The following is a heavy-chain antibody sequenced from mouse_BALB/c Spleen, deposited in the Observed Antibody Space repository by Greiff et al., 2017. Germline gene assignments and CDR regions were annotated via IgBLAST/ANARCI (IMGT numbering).Heavy chain of an antibody. CDR1: GFNIKDTY. CDR3: ARVRGHGYFDV. D-gene: IGHD3-3*01. J-gene: IGHJ1*01. Sequence: EVQLQQSGAELVKPGASVKLSCTASGFNIKDTYMHWVKQRPEQGLEWIGRIDPANGNTKYDPKFQGKATITADTSSNTAYLQLSSLTSEDTAVYYCARVRGHGYFDVWGAGTTVTVSS. CDR2: IDPANGNT. V-gene: IGHV14-3*02.